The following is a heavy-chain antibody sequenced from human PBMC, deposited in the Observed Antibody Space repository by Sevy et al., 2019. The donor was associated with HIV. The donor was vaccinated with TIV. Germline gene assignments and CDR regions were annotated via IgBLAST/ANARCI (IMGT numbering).Heavy chain of an antibody. D-gene: IGHD3-9*01. J-gene: IGHJ4*02. CDR3: VRGGATSGFLGIDY. CDR1: GFIVSYNY. Sequence: GGSLRLSCAASGFIVSYNYMSWVRQAPGKGLEWVSVIYSGGSTYYADSVKGRFIISRYNSKNALYLQMISLRAEDTAVYYCVRGGATSGFLGIDYWGQGTLVTVSS. V-gene: IGHV3-53*01. CDR2: IYSGGST.